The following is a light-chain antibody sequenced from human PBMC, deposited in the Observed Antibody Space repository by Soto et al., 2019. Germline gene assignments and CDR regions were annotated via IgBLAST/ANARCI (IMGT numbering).Light chain of an antibody. CDR1: QGINIF. J-gene: IGKJ2*01. CDR2: AAS. V-gene: IGKV1-9*01. Sequence: DIQLTQSPSFLSASVGDRVTITCRASQGINIFLAWFQQKPGKAPNLLISAASTLQSGVPSRFSGSGSETKFTLANTSLQPEDSATYYCQQRNSYPHTFGQGTNVDIK. CDR3: QQRNSYPHT.